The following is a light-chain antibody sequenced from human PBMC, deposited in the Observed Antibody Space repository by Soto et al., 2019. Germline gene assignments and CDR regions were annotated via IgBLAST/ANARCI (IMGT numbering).Light chain of an antibody. CDR1: QSISST. V-gene: IGKV1-5*01. Sequence: DIQLTQSPSALSASVADRATITCRASQSISSTLAWYQQKPGKAPRLLIYDASSLESGVPARFSGSGSGTEFTLTISRLQPEDFATYYCQQYDSLSWTFGQGTKVDIK. CDR2: DAS. CDR3: QQYDSLSWT. J-gene: IGKJ1*01.